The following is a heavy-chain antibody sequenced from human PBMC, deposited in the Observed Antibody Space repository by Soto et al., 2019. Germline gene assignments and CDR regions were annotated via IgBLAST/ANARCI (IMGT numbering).Heavy chain of an antibody. CDR3: AKDIGVVVPAAMDV. D-gene: IGHD2-2*01. CDR1: GFTFSNYN. V-gene: IGHV3-23*01. Sequence: GGSLRLSCAASGFTFSNYNMNWVRQAPGKGLEWVSDITDSGGSTYYADSVQGRFTISRDNSKSTLYLQMNSLRAEDTALYYCAKDIGVVVPAAMDVWGQGTTVTVSS. CDR2: ITDSGGST. J-gene: IGHJ6*02.